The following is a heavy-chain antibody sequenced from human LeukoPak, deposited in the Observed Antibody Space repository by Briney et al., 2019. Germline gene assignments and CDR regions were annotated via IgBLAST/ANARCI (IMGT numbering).Heavy chain of an antibody. CDR2: INYTGST. Sequence: SETLSLTCAVYGGSFSGFYWSWIRHVPGKGLEWIGEINYTGSTSYNPSLKSRVTISVDTSQNQFFLLLTSVTAADTAVYYCARVAGYLPTRWFDPWGQGTLVTVSS. V-gene: IGHV4-34*01. CDR3: ARVAGYLPTRWFDP. CDR1: GGSFSGFY. D-gene: IGHD6-25*01. J-gene: IGHJ5*02.